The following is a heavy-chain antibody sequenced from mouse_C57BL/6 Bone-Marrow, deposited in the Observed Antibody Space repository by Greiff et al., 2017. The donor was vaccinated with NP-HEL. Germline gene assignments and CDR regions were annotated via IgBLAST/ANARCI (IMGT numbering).Heavy chain of an antibody. D-gene: IGHD1-2*01. CDR2: INPSTGGT. CDR1: GYSFTGYY. J-gene: IGHJ4*01. V-gene: IGHV1-42*01. CDR3: ARFLTTVKGDY. Sequence: VHVKQSGPELVKPGASVKISCKASGYSFTGYYMNWVKQSPEKSLEWIGEINPSTGGTTSNQKFKAKATLTVDKSSSTAYMQLKSLTSEDSAVYYCARFLTTVKGDYWGQGTSVTVSS.